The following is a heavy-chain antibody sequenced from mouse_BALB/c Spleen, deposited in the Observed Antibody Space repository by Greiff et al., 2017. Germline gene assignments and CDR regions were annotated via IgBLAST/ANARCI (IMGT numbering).Heavy chain of an antibody. Sequence: EVKLVESGGGLVTPGGSLKLSCAASGFTFRSYAMSWVRQTPEKGLEWVASISSGGSTYYPDSVKGRFTISRDNARNILYLQMSSLRSEDTAMYYCARGQAVVATDWYFDVRGAGNTVTVPS. V-gene: IGHV5-6-5*01. D-gene: IGHD1-1*01. J-gene: IGHJ1*01. CDR1: GFTFRSYA. CDR2: ISSGGST. CDR3: ARGQAVVATDWYFDV.